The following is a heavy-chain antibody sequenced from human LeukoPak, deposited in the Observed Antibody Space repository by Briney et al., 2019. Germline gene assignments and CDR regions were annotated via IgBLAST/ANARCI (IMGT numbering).Heavy chain of an antibody. CDR2: IQYDGSIK. CDR3: AKDNPIEQVPGLGPGS. D-gene: IGHD2/OR15-2a*01. J-gene: IGHJ5*02. Sequence: PGRSLRLSCVASGFTFSGHGMHWVRQAPGKGLEWVTFIQYDGSIKFYADSVKGRFTISRDNSKNTLYLQMNSLSTEDTAVYYCAKDNPIEQVPGLGPGSWGQGTLVTVSS. CDR1: GFTFSGHG. V-gene: IGHV3-30*02.